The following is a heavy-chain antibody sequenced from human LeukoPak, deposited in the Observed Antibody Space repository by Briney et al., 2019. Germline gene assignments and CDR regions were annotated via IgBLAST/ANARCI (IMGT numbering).Heavy chain of an antibody. CDR2: ISGSGEST. D-gene: IGHD2-2*03. J-gene: IGHJ4*02. V-gene: IGHV3-23*01. CDR1: GFTFKTYA. Sequence: PGGSLRLSCAASGFTFKTYAMTWVRQAPGKGLEWVSAISGSGESTYYADSVKGRFTISRDNSKNTLYLQMNSLRAEDTAVYYCAKDSGYCSSSGCYFDFWGQGTLVSVSS. CDR3: AKDSGYCSSSGCYFDF.